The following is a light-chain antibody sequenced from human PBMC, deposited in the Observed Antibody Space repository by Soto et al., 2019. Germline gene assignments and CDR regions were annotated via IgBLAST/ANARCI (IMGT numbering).Light chain of an antibody. CDR2: EVS. V-gene: IGLV2-14*01. Sequence: QLVLTQPASVSGSPGQSITISCTGTSSDVGGYKYVSWYQQHPGKAPKLMIYEVSNRPSGVSNRFSGSKSGNTASLTISGLQAEDEADYYCNSYTTSSTLVFGGGTKLTVL. J-gene: IGLJ3*02. CDR3: NSYTTSSTLV. CDR1: SSDVGGYKY.